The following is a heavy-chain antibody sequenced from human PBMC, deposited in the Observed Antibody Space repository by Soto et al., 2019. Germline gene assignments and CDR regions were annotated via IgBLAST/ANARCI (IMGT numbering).Heavy chain of an antibody. CDR1: GFTFSSYG. V-gene: IGHV3-30*18. D-gene: IGHD3-22*01. CDR2: ISYDGSNK. CDR3: AKVGGNYYDSSGYLTR. J-gene: IGHJ4*02. Sequence: PGGSLRLSCAASGFTFSSYGMHWVRQAPGKGLEWVAVISYDGSNKYYADSVKGRFTISRDNSKNTLYLQMNSLRAEDTAVYYCAKVGGNYYDSSGYLTRWGQGTLVTVSS.